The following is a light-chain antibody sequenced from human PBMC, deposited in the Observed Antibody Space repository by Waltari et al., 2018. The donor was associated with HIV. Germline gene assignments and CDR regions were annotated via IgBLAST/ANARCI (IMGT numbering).Light chain of an antibody. Sequence: DIQMTQSPSTLSASVGDRVTVTCRASQSVGTWLALYRQKPGEAPKLLIYKGSSLQSGVPSRFSGSAAGTAEFTLTITSLQPEDFATYYCQQYKTYSGTFGQGTKVEIK. CDR2: KGS. CDR3: QQYKTYSGT. V-gene: IGKV1-5*03. J-gene: IGKJ1*01. CDR1: QSVGTW.